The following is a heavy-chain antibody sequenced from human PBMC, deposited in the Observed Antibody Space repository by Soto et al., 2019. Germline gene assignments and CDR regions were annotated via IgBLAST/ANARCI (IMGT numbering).Heavy chain of an antibody. CDR1: GFTFSSYG. V-gene: IGHV3-30*18. CDR3: AKAAIAADYYYGMDV. CDR2: ISYDGSNK. J-gene: IGHJ6*02. D-gene: IGHD6-13*01. Sequence: GGSLRLSCAASGFTFSSYGMHWVRQAPGKGLEWVAVISYDGSNKYYADSVKGRFTISRGNSKNTLYLQMNSLRAEYTSVYYCAKAAIAADYYYGMDVWGQGTTVTVSS.